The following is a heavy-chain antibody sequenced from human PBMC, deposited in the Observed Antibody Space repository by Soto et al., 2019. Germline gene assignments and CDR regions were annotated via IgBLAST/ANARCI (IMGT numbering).Heavy chain of an antibody. V-gene: IGHV3-13*01. D-gene: IGHD4-17*01. Sequence: DVQLVESGGGLVQPGGSLRLSCAASGFTFSGYDMHWVRQAAGTGLEWVSGIGSGGDTYYQDSVKGRFIISRENVKNSLYLQMNSLRAGDTAVYYCARADYAISYAMDVWGQGTTVIVSS. J-gene: IGHJ6*02. CDR3: ARADYAISYAMDV. CDR1: GFTFSGYD. CDR2: IGSGGDT.